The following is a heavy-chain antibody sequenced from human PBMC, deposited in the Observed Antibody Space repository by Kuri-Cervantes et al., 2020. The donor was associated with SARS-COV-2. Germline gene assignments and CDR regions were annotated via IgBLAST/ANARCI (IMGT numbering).Heavy chain of an antibody. D-gene: IGHD6-19*01. CDR3: ATVKWSSGWYYFDY. J-gene: IGHJ4*02. CDR2: FDPEDGET. Sequence: ASVKVSCKASGYTFTGYYMHWVRQAPGKGLEWMGGFDPEDGETIYAQKFQGRVTMTEDTSTDTAYMELSSLRSEDTAVYYCATVKWSSGWYYFDYWGQGTLVTVSS. CDR1: GYTFTGYY. V-gene: IGHV1-24*01.